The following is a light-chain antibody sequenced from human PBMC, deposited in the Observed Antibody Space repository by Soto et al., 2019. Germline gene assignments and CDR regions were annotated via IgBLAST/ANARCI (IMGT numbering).Light chain of an antibody. Sequence: EIVLTQSPATLSLSPGERATLSCRASQSVSSYLAWYQQKPGQAHRLLIYDASNRATGIPARFSGSGSGTDLTLTISSLEPEDFAVYYCQQRSNWPTSLTFGGGTKVEIK. V-gene: IGKV3-11*01. CDR3: QQRSNWPTSLT. CDR1: QSVSSY. J-gene: IGKJ4*01. CDR2: DAS.